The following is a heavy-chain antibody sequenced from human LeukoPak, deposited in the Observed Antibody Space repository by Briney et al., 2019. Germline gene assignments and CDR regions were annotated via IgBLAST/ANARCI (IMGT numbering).Heavy chain of an antibody. V-gene: IGHV1-8*01. Sequence: GASVKVSCKASGYTFTSYDINWVRQATGQGLEWMGWMNPNSGNTGYAQKFQGRVTMTRNTSISTAYIELSSLRSEDTAVYYCARVRAVARDRYYFDYWGQGTLVTVSS. CDR1: GYTFTSYD. J-gene: IGHJ4*02. CDR2: MNPNSGNT. CDR3: ARVRAVARDRYYFDY. D-gene: IGHD6-19*01.